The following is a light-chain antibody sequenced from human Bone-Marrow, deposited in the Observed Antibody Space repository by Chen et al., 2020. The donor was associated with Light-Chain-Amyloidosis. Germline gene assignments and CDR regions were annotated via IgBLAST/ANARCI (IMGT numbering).Light chain of an antibody. J-gene: IGLJ3*02. CDR2: DDS. CDR1: NIGSTS. V-gene: IGLV3-21*02. Sequence: SYVLTQPSSVSVAPGQTATIACGGNNIGSTSVHWYQQTPGQAPLLVVYDDSDRPSGSPERLSGSNSGNTATLTLSRVEAGDEADYYCQVWDRSSDRPVFGGGTKLTV. CDR3: QVWDRSSDRPV.